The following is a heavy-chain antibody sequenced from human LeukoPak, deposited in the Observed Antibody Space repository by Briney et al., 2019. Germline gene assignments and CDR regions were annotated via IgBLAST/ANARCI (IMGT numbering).Heavy chain of an antibody. CDR2: VYPRDSDT. CDR1: GYTFYRSW. CDR3: VRQIAVAGRTTSEYWYYIDV. J-gene: IGHJ6*03. V-gene: IGHV5-51*01. D-gene: IGHD6-19*01. Sequence: GESLKISCQASGYTFYRSWIGWVRQMPGKGFQWLGIVYPRDSDTRYSPSVQGHVTITSDTSIDTAYLQWRSLRASDTANYFCVRQIAVAGRTTSEYWYYIDVLGKGTAVTVSS.